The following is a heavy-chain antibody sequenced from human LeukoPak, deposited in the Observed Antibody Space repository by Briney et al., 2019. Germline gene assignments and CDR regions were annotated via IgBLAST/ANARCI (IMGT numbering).Heavy chain of an antibody. Sequence: SETLSLTCAVSGYSISSGYYWGWVRQAPGKGLEWIGSIYHTGSTDYNPSLKSRLTISVDMSKNQFSLNLRSVTAADTAVYYCARDKDDYVWGTYRWWGQGMLVTVSS. CDR2: IYHTGST. J-gene: IGHJ4*02. V-gene: IGHV4-38-2*01. CDR1: GYSISSGYY. CDR3: ARDKDDYVWGTYRW. D-gene: IGHD3-16*02.